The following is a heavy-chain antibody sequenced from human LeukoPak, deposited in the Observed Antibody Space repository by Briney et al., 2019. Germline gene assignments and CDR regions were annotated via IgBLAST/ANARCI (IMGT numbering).Heavy chain of an antibody. Sequence: GGSLRLSCAASGFTFSSYAMSWVRQAPGKGLEWVSAISGSGGSTYYADSVKGRFTISRDNSKNTLYLQMNSLRAEDTAVYYCAKDLHGSSWFLPYVDYWGQGTLVTVSS. CDR1: GFTFSSYA. D-gene: IGHD6-13*01. CDR3: AKDLHGSSWFLPYVDY. J-gene: IGHJ4*02. CDR2: ISGSGGST. V-gene: IGHV3-23*01.